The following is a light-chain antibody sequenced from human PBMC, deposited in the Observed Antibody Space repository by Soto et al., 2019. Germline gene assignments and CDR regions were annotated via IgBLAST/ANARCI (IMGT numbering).Light chain of an antibody. CDR1: QSVSSN. CDR3: QQYNNWPLT. CDR2: GAF. Sequence: EIVMTQSPATLSVSPGERVTLSRRASQSVSSNLAWYQQKPGQAPRLPIYGAFTRATDIPVRFSGSGSGTDFTLTISSLQSEDFAVYYCQQYNNWPLTFGGGTKVDIK. J-gene: IGKJ4*01. V-gene: IGKV3-15*01.